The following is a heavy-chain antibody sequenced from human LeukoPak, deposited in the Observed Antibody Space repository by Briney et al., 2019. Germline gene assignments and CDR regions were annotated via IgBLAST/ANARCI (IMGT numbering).Heavy chain of an antibody. CDR3: ARVDGYSYGTGYFDL. CDR1: GGSFSGYY. CDR2: INHSGST. D-gene: IGHD5-18*01. J-gene: IGHJ2*01. V-gene: IGHV4-34*01. Sequence: SETLSLTCAVYGGSFSGYYWSWIRQPPGKGLEWIGEINHSGSTNYNPPLKSRVTISVDTSKNQFSLKLSSVTAADTAVYYCARVDGYSYGTGYFDLWGRGTLVTVSS.